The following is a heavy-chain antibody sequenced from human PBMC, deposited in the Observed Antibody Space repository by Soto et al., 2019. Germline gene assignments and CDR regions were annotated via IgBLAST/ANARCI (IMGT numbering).Heavy chain of an antibody. V-gene: IGHV1-24*01. CDR2: VDPEDGDT. D-gene: IGHD3-10*01. J-gene: IGHJ6*02. CDR1: GYTLTELS. CDR3: ARRVVRGFIIYYYGMDF. Sequence: ASVKVSCKASGYTLTELSMHWVRQAPGQGLEWMGGVDPEDGDTIYAQKFQGRVTMTEDTSTGTAYMELSSLRSEDTAVYYCARRVVRGFIIYYYGMDFWGQGTTVTVSS.